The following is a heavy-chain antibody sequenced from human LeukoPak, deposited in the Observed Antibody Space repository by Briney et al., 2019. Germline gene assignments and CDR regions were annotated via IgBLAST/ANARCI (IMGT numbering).Heavy chain of an antibody. J-gene: IGHJ6*02. Sequence: GGSLRPSCAASGFTVSSNYMSWVRQAPGKGLEWVSVIYSGGSTYYADSVKGRFTISRDNSKNTLYLQMNSLRAEDTAVYYCARSIAARRMTYYYGMDVWGQGTTVTVSS. V-gene: IGHV3-66*01. D-gene: IGHD6-6*01. CDR1: GFTVSSNY. CDR2: IYSGGST. CDR3: ARSIAARRMTYYYGMDV.